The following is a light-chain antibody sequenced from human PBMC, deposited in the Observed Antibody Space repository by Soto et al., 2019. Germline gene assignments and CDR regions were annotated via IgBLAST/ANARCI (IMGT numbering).Light chain of an antibody. J-gene: IGKJ4*01. V-gene: IGKV3-15*01. CDR1: QSVNIY. Sequence: EIVMTQSPATLSVSPGERATLSCRAGQSVNIYLAWYQQKPGQAPRLLLYGASTRATGIPASFSGSGSGTEFTLTISSLQSEDFAVYYCQQYNNWPLTFGGGTKVEI. CDR3: QQYNNWPLT. CDR2: GAS.